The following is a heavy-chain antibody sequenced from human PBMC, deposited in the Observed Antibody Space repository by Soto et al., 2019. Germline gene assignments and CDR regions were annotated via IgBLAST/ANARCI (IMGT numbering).Heavy chain of an antibody. D-gene: IGHD4-17*01. CDR3: ARFSSDYAFDY. Sequence: QVQLQESGPGLVKPSQTLSLTCPVSGGSISSGGYYWSWIRQHPGKGLEWIGYIYYSGSTYYNPPRKSRVTISGDTSKNQCSLKLSSVTAADTAVYYCARFSSDYAFDYWGQGTLVTASS. V-gene: IGHV4-31*03. CDR2: IYYSGST. J-gene: IGHJ4*02. CDR1: GGSISSGGYY.